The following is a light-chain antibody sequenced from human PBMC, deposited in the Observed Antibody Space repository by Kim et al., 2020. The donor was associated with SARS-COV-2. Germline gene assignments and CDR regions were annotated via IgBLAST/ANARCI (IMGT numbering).Light chain of an antibody. CDR1: SGSSASRY. V-gene: IGLV6-57*02. Sequence: KTESSSAAGSSGSSASRYVQWYQRRPGSAPTTLIYRDDQRPSGVPDRFSASIDTSSNSASLIISRLKTEDEADYYCQSYDNDNHGVFGGGTQLTVL. CDR2: RDD. J-gene: IGLJ3*02. CDR3: QSYDNDNHGV.